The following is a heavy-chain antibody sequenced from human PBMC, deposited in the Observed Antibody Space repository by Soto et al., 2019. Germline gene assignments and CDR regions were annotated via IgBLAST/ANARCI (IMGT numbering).Heavy chain of an antibody. Sequence: QVQLQQWGAGLLKPSETLSLTCAVYGGSFSGYYWTWIRQPPGTGLEWIGEINQSGSTNYNPSLKSRVTISVDTSTNQFSLKLTSVTAAYAAVYYCARDKITGLFDYWGQGTLVTVSS. CDR2: INQSGST. V-gene: IGHV4-34*01. D-gene: IGHD2-8*02. CDR1: GGSFSGYY. CDR3: ARDKITGLFDY. J-gene: IGHJ4*02.